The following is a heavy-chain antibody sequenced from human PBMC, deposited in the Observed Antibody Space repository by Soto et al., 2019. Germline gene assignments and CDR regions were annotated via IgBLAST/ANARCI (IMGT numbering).Heavy chain of an antibody. D-gene: IGHD3-10*01. J-gene: IGHJ4*02. V-gene: IGHV1-18*01. CDR2: ISAYNGNT. CDR3: AKIKDDSGVDY. Sequence: GASVKVSCKASGYTFTSYGISWVRQAPGQGLEWMGWISAYNGNTNYAQKLQGRVTMTTDTSTSTAYMELRSLRAEDTALYYCAKIKDDSGVDYWGQGALVTVSS. CDR1: GYTFTSYG.